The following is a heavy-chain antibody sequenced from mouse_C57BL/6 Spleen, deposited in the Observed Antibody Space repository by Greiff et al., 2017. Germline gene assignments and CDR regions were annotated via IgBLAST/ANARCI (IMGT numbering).Heavy chain of an antibody. CDR1: GFNIKDYY. J-gene: IGHJ4*01. CDR3: SDSSGTRAMDY. Sequence: EVNVVESGAELVRPGASVKLSCTASGFNIKDYYMHWVKQRPEQGLEWIGRIDPEDGDTEYAPKFQGKATMTADTSSNTAYLQLSSLTSEDTAVYYCSDSSGTRAMDYWGQGTSVTVSS. V-gene: IGHV14-1*01. D-gene: IGHD3-2*02. CDR2: IDPEDGDT.